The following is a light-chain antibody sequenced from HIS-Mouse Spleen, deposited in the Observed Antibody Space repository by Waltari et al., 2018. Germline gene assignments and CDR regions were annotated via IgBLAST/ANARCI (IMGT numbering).Light chain of an antibody. CDR3: SSYTSSSTWV. CDR2: DVS. J-gene: IGLJ3*02. Sequence: QSALTQPASVSGSPGQSITISCTGPSSDVGVYNYVSWYQQHPGQAPKLMIYDVSNRPSGVSNRFSGSKSGNTASLTISGLQAEDEADYYCSSYTSSSTWVFGGGTKLTVL. V-gene: IGLV2-14*03. CDR1: SSDVGVYNY.